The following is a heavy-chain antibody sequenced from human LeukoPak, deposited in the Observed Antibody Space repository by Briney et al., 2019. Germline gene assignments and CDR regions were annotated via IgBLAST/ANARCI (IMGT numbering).Heavy chain of an antibody. CDR3: ARGSPIAYYYDFWSGRNWFDP. V-gene: IGHV4-34*01. CDR1: DGSISSYY. Sequence: SETLSLTCTVSDGSISSYYWSWIRQPPGKGLEWIGEINHSGSTNYNPSLKSRVTISVDTSKNQFSLKLSSVTAADTAVYYCARGSPIAYYYDFWSGRNWFDPWGQATLVTVSS. J-gene: IGHJ5*02. CDR2: INHSGST. D-gene: IGHD3-3*01.